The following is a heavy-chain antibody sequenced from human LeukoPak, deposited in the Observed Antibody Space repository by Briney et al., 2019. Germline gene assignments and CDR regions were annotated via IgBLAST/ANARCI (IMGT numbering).Heavy chain of an antibody. V-gene: IGHV4-34*01. CDR2: INHSGST. Sequence: TSETLSLTCAVYGGSFSGYYWSWIRRPPGKGLEWIGEINHSGSTNYNPSLKSRVTISVDTSKNQFSLKLSSVTAADTAVYYCARGRYDYGMDVWGQGTTVTVSS. J-gene: IGHJ6*02. CDR3: ARGRYDYGMDV. CDR1: GGSFSGYY.